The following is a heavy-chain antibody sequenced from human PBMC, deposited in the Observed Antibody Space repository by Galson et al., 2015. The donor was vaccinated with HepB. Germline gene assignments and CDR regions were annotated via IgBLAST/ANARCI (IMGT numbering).Heavy chain of an antibody. V-gene: IGHV1-18*04. Sequence: VKVSCKASGYTFTSYGITWVRQAPGQGLEWVGWINPYNGGINYAQKFQGRVTMTTDTSTAYMELRSLRSDGTAVYYCARGPWFGELTGILVLQHWGQGTLVTVSS. CDR1: GYTFTSYG. CDR3: ARGPWFGELTGILVLQH. J-gene: IGHJ1*01. D-gene: IGHD3-10*01. CDR2: INPYNGGI.